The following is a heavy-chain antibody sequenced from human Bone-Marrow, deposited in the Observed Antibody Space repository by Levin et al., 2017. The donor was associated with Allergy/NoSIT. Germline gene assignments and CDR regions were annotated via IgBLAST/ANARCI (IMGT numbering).Heavy chain of an antibody. CDR1: GESFSDYY. CDR3: ARYSYGDYVRYFEH. Sequence: SSETLSLTCAMYGESFSDYYWNWIRQPPGKGLEWIGEINHSGTTNYNPSLESRVTISIDTTKKQFSLSLRSVTAADTGLYFCARYSYGDYVRYFEHWGRGTLVTVSS. CDR2: INHSGTT. V-gene: IGHV4-34*01. D-gene: IGHD4-17*01. J-gene: IGHJ1*01.